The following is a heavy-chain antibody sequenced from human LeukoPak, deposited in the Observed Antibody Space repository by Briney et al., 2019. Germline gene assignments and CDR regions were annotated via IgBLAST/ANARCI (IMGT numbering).Heavy chain of an antibody. CDR1: GFTFSSYW. CDR3: ARLMVRGVAYDY. J-gene: IGHJ4*02. D-gene: IGHD3-10*01. Sequence: GSLRLSCAASGFTFSSYWMSWVRQPPGKGLEWIGSIYYSGSTYYNPSLKSRVTISVDTSKNQFSLKLSSVTAADTAVYYCARLMVRGVAYDYWGQGTLVTVSS. V-gene: IGHV4-39*07. CDR2: IYYSGST.